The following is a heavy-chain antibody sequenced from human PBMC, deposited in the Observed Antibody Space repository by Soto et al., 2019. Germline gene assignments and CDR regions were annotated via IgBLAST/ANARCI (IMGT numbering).Heavy chain of an antibody. J-gene: IGHJ4*02. D-gene: IGHD2-2*01. CDR3: AGPVECRTTSCSR. Sequence: GGSLRLSCAASGFTFSSYSMNWVRQAPGSGPEWVSYISSSSNSIYYADSVKGRFTISRDNAKNSLHLQMNSLRAEDTAVYYCAGPVECRTTSCSRWGQGTLVTVSS. CDR2: ISSSSNSI. CDR1: GFTFSSYS. V-gene: IGHV3-48*01.